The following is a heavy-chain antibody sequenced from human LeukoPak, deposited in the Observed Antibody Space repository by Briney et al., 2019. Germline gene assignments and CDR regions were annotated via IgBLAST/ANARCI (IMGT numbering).Heavy chain of an antibody. CDR3: ARGPTIRFLEWLGYYYMDV. D-gene: IGHD3-3*01. CDR2: INHSGST. Sequence: SETLSLTCTVYGESFSDHYWTWIRQPPGKGLEWIGEINHSGSTNYNPSLKSRVTISVDTSKNQFSLNVISVIAADTAVYYCARGPTIRFLEWLGYYYMDVWGKGTTVTVSS. CDR1: GESFSDHY. J-gene: IGHJ6*03. V-gene: IGHV4-34*01.